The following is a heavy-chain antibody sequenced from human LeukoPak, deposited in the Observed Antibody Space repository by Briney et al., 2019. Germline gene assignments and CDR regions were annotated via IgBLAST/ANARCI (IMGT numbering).Heavy chain of an antibody. CDR2: ISAYNGNT. J-gene: IGHJ3*02. V-gene: IGHV1-18*01. Sequence: GASVKVSCKASGYTFTSYGISWVRQAPGQGLEWMGWISAYNGNTNYAQNLQGRVTMTTDTSTTTAYMELRSLRSDDTAVYYCVRDPDHDDAFDIWGQGTMVTVSS. CDR1: GYTFTSYG. CDR3: VRDPDHDDAFDI.